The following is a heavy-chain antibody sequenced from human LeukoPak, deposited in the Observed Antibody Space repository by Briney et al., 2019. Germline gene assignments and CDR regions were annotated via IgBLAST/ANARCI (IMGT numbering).Heavy chain of an antibody. Sequence: SETLSLTCTVSGGSISSGGYYWSWIRQHPGKGLEWIGYIYYSGSTYYNPSLKSRVTISVDTSKNQFSLKLSSVTAADTAVYYCARIAKAQIAAAGTVDYWGQGTLVTVSS. CDR3: ARIAKAQIAAAGTVDY. CDR2: IYYSGST. D-gene: IGHD6-13*01. CDR1: GGSISSGGYY. V-gene: IGHV4-31*03. J-gene: IGHJ4*02.